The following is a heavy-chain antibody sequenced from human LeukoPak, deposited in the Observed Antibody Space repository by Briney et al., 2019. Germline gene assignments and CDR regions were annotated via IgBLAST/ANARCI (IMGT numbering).Heavy chain of an antibody. CDR3: AREIRLWLVPYYFDY. Sequence: GGSLRLSCAASGFTFSSYWMSWVREAPGKGLEWVANIKQDGSEKYYVDSVKGRFTISRDNAKNSLYLQVNSLRAEDTAVYYCAREIRLWLVPYYFDYWGQGTLVTVSS. J-gene: IGHJ4*02. CDR2: IKQDGSEK. D-gene: IGHD6-19*01. CDR1: GFTFSSYW. V-gene: IGHV3-7*01.